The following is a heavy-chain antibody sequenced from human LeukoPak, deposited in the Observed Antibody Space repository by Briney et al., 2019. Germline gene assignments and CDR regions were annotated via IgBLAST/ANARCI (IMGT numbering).Heavy chain of an antibody. CDR3: ARETYGSGSYFAFDI. V-gene: IGHV1-2*02. CDR1: GYTFNGYY. D-gene: IGHD3-10*01. CDR2: INPNSGGT. Sequence: ASVKVSCKASGYTFNGYYMHWVRQAPGQGLEWMGWINPNSGGTNYAQKFQGRVTMTRDTSISTAYMELSRLRSDDTAVYYCARETYGSGSYFAFDIWGQGTMVTVSS. J-gene: IGHJ3*02.